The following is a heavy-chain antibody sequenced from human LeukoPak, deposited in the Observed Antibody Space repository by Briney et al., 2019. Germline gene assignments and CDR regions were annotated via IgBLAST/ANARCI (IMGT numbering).Heavy chain of an antibody. CDR2: IIPIFGTA. D-gene: IGHD5-18*01. J-gene: IGHJ4*02. Sequence: SVKVSCKASGGTFSSYATSWVRQAPGQGLEWMGGIIPIFGTANCAQKFQGRVTITTDESTSTAYMELSSLRSEDTAVYYCARTGYSYGGGDYWGQGTLVTVSS. V-gene: IGHV1-69*05. CDR1: GGTFSSYA. CDR3: ARTGYSYGGGDY.